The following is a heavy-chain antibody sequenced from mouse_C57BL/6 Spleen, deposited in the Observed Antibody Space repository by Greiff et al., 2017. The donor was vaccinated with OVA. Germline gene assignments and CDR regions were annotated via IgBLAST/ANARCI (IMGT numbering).Heavy chain of an antibody. CDR1: GFTFSDYG. Sequence: DVKLVESGGGLVKPGGSLKLSCAASGFTFSDYGMHWVRQAPEKGLEWVAYISSGSSTIYYADTVKGRFTISRDNAKNTLFLQMTSLRSEDTAMYYCARGDGNHYAMDYWGQGTSVTVSS. J-gene: IGHJ4*01. V-gene: IGHV5-17*01. CDR2: ISSGSSTI. D-gene: IGHD2-1*01. CDR3: ARGDGNHYAMDY.